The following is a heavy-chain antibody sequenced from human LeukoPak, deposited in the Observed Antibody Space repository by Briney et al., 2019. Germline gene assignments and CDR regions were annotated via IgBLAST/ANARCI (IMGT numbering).Heavy chain of an antibody. CDR3: ARGMVATVPFDY. Sequence: GASAKVSCKASGYTFTGYYMHWVRQAPGQGLEWMGWINPNSGGTNYAQKFQGWVTMTRDTSISTAYMELSRLRSDDTAVYYCARGMVATVPFDYWGQGTLVTVSS. CDR1: GYTFTGYY. J-gene: IGHJ4*02. V-gene: IGHV1-2*04. CDR2: INPNSGGT. D-gene: IGHD5-12*01.